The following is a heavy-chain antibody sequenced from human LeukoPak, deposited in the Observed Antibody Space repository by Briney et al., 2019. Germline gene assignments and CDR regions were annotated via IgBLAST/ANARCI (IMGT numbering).Heavy chain of an antibody. CDR2: IIRIFGTA. CDR1: GGTFSSNA. Sequence: ASVKVSCKASGGTFSSNAIRWVRQAPGQGLEWMGRIIRIFGTANYAQKFQGRVTITTDESTSTAYMELSSLRSEETAVYYCASMRAMDYGDLSDYWGQGTLVTVSS. D-gene: IGHD4-17*01. V-gene: IGHV1-69*05. J-gene: IGHJ4*02. CDR3: ASMRAMDYGDLSDY.